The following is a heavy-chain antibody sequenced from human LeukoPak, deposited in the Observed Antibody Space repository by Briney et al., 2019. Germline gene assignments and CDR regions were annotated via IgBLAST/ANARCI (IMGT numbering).Heavy chain of an antibody. J-gene: IGHJ3*02. CDR3: AKEGGLLRYFDI. V-gene: IGHV3-11*04. Sequence: PGGSLRLSCAASGFTFSDYYMSWIRQAPGKGLEWVSYISNGGSTIYYADSVKGRFTISRDNSKNTLYLQMNSLRAEDTAVYYCAKEGGLLRYFDIWGQGTMVTVSS. D-gene: IGHD3-10*01. CDR2: ISNGGSTI. CDR1: GFTFSDYY.